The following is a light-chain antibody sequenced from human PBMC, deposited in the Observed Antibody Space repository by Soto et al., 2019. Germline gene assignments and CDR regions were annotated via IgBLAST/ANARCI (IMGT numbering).Light chain of an antibody. CDR2: GAS. J-gene: IGKJ1*01. CDR1: QSVSSN. V-gene: IGKV3-15*01. Sequence: EIVLTQSPATLSLSPGERATLSCRASQSVSSNLAWYQQKPGQAPRLLIYGASTRATGIPARFSGSGSGTEFTLTISSLQSEDFAVYYCQQYNNWPRTFGQGTMVDI. CDR3: QQYNNWPRT.